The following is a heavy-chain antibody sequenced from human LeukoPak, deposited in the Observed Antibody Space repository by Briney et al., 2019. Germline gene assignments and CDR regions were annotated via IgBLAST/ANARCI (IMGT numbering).Heavy chain of an antibody. CDR2: IIPIFGTA. D-gene: IGHD3-10*01. CDR1: GYTLTELS. V-gene: IGHV1-69*05. Sequence: SVKVSCKVSGYTLTELSIHWVRQAPGQGLEWMGGIIPIFGTANYAQKFQGRVTITTDESTSTAYMELSSLRSEDTAVYYCARGRITMVRGDFDYWGQGTLVTVSS. J-gene: IGHJ4*02. CDR3: ARGRITMVRGDFDY.